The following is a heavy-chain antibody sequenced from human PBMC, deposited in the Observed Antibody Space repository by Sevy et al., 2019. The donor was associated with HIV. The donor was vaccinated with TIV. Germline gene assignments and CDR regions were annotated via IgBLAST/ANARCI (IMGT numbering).Heavy chain of an antibody. CDR2: ISRSGTTR. CDR3: ARDDTASYLPVS. J-gene: IGHJ4*02. CDR1: GFTFSDYS. Sequence: GGSLRLSCAASGFTFSDYSLNWVRQAPGKGLEWVSYISRSGTTRHYADSVRGRCTISRDDAKNSLYLQMSSLGDEDTAVYYCARDDTASYLPVSWGQGTLVTVSS. D-gene: IGHD3-10*01. V-gene: IGHV3-48*02.